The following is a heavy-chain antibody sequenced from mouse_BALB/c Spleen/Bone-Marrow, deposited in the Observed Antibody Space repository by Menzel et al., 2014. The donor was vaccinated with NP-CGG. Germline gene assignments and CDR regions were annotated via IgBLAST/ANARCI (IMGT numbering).Heavy chain of an antibody. CDR3: ARHRDAMDY. D-gene: IGHD3-3*01. J-gene: IGHJ4*01. Sequence: EVKLMESGGDLVKPGGSLKPSCAASGFTFSSYGMSWVRQTPDKRLEWVATISSGGSYTYYPGSVKGRFTISRDNAKNTLYLQMSSLKSEDTAMYYCARHRDAMDYWGQGTSVTVSS. CDR1: GFTFSSYG. V-gene: IGHV5-6*01. CDR2: ISSGGSYT.